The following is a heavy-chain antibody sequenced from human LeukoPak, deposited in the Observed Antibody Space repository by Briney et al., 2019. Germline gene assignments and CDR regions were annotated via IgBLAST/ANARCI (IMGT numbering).Heavy chain of an antibody. CDR1: GGSISGYY. J-gene: IGHJ6*02. D-gene: IGHD1-26*01. CDR2: IYNSGTT. Sequence: SSETLSLTCTVSGGSISGYYWGWIRQSPGKRLEWIGNIYNSGTTSYNPSLKGRVTISVDTSKNQFSLKLTAVTAADTAVYYCARGWDSGYNYYGMDVWGQGNTVTVSS. CDR3: ARGWDSGYNYYGMDV. V-gene: IGHV4-59*01.